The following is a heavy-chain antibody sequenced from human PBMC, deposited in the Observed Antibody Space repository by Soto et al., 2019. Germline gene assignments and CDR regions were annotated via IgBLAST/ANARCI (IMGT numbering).Heavy chain of an antibody. CDR2: ILYDGSNK. CDR1: GFTFSSYA. CDR3: SRVSTVVTATSRVYYYYGMDV. J-gene: IGHJ6*02. D-gene: IGHD2-21*02. V-gene: IGHV3-30-3*01. Sequence: GGSLRLSCAASGFTFSSYAMHWVRQAPGKGLEWVAVILYDGSNKYYADSVKGRFTISRDNSKNTLYLQMNSLRAEDTAVYYCSRVSTVVTATSRVYYYYGMDVWGQGTTVTVSS.